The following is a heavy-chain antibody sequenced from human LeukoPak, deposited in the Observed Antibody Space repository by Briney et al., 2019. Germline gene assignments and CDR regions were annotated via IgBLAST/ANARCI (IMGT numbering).Heavy chain of an antibody. CDR2: ISSNGGST. V-gene: IGHV3-64*02. CDR3: ARAEVPYSSSWYYYGMDV. D-gene: IGHD6-13*01. Sequence: GGSLRLSCAASGFTFSSYAMHWVRQAPGKGPEYVSAISSNGGSTYYADSVKGRFTISRDNSKNTLYLQMGSLRAEDMAVYYCARAEVPYSSSWYYYGMDVWGKGTTVTVSS. CDR1: GFTFSSYA. J-gene: IGHJ6*04.